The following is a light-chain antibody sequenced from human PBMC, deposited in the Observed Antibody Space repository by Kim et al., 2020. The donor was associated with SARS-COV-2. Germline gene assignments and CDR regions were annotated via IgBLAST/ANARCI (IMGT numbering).Light chain of an antibody. Sequence: TVTTSCTRSSGSIASNYVQWYQLRPGSAPTTVIYEDNQRPSGVPDRFSGSIDSSSNSASLTISGLKTEDEADYYCQSYDSSNPVVFGGGTQLTVL. CDR1: SGSIASNY. CDR3: QSYDSSNPVV. V-gene: IGLV6-57*03. CDR2: EDN. J-gene: IGLJ2*01.